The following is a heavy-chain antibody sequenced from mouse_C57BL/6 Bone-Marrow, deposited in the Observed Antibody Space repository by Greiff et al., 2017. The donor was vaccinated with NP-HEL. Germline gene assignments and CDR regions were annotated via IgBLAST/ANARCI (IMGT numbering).Heavy chain of an antibody. J-gene: IGHJ4*01. CDR3: ARFWFYYAMDY. V-gene: IGHV1-55*01. Sequence: QVQLQQPGAELVKPGASVKMSCKASGYTFTSYWITWVKQRPGQGLEWIGDIYPGSGSTNYNEKFKSKATLTVDTSSSTAYMRLSSLTSEDSAVYYCARFWFYYAMDYWGQGTSVTVSS. D-gene: IGHD2-2*01. CDR2: IYPGSGST. CDR1: GYTFTSYW.